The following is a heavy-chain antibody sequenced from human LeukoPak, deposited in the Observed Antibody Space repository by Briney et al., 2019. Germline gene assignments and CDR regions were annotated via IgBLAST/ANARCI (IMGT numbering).Heavy chain of an antibody. V-gene: IGHV3-11*01. CDR3: ASSRYSGYDFFY. CDR1: GFTFSDYY. J-gene: IGHJ4*02. D-gene: IGHD5-12*01. CDR2: IRSSGSTV. Sequence: GGSLRLSCAASGFTFSDYYMSWIRQAPGKGLEWVSYIRSSGSTVYYADSVKGRFTISRDNAKNSLYLQMNSLRAEDTAVYYCASSRYSGYDFFYWGQGTLVTVSS.